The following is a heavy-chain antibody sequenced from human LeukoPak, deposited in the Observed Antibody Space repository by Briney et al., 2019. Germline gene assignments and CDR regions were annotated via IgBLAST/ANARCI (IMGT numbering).Heavy chain of an antibody. CDR2: IIGSGAST. CDR1: GFTFSSSA. Sequence: GGSLRLSCAASGFTFSSSAMSWVRQAPGKGLEWVSTIIGSGASTHYADSVKGRFTISRDNSKNTVFLQMNSLRAEDTAIYYCATFLEAHYMDVWGKGTTVTVSS. D-gene: IGHD3-3*01. J-gene: IGHJ6*03. CDR3: ATFLEAHYMDV. V-gene: IGHV3-23*01.